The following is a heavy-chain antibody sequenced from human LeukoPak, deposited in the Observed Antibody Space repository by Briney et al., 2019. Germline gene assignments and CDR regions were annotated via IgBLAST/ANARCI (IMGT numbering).Heavy chain of an antibody. CDR2: ISSSSSYI. D-gene: IGHD6-19*01. CDR1: GFTFGSYS. V-gene: IGHV3-21*01. Sequence: GGSLRLSCAASGFTFGSYSMNWVRQAPGKGLEWVSSISSSSSYIYYADSVKGRFTISRDNAKNSLFLQMNSLRAEDRAVYYCARGDKSSGWYFFDYWGQGTLVTVSS. CDR3: ARGDKSSGWYFFDY. J-gene: IGHJ4*02.